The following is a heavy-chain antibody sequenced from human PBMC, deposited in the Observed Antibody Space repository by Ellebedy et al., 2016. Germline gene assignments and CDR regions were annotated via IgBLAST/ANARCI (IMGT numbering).Heavy chain of an antibody. J-gene: IGHJ5*02. V-gene: IGHV4-39*07. Sequence: SETLSLTCTVSGGSISSRSYYWGWIRQPPGKGLEWIGSIYYSGTTYYNPSLKSRVTISVDTSKNQFSLKLSSVTAADTAVHYCARVEVDTILNWFDPWGQGTLVTVSS. CDR1: GGSISSRSYY. D-gene: IGHD5-24*01. CDR2: IYYSGTT. CDR3: ARVEVDTILNWFDP.